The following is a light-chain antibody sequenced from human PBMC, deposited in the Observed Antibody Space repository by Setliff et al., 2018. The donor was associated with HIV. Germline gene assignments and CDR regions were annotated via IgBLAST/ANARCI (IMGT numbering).Light chain of an antibody. CDR3: CSFAGSPYV. J-gene: IGLJ1*01. CDR2: QVT. V-gene: IGLV2-8*01. Sequence: QSVLTQPPSASGSPGQSVTISCTGASIDIGNYNYVSWYQHHPGKAPKLIIYQVTKRPSGVPDRFSGSKSANTASLTVSGLQAEDEADYYCCSFAGSPYVFGTGTKVTVL. CDR1: SIDIGNYNY.